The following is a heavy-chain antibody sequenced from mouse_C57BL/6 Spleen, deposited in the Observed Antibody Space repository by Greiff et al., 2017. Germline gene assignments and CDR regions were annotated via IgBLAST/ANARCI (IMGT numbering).Heavy chain of an antibody. Sequence: QVQLQQSGAELVRPGTSVKMSCKVSGYTFTNYWIGWAKQRPGHGLEWIGDIYPGGGYTNYNEKFKGKATLTADKSSSTAYMQFSSLTSEDSAIYYCAKRDGNYGTEYAMDYWGQGTSVTVSS. D-gene: IGHD2-1*01. V-gene: IGHV1-63*01. J-gene: IGHJ4*01. CDR1: GYTFTNYW. CDR3: AKRDGNYGTEYAMDY. CDR2: IYPGGGYT.